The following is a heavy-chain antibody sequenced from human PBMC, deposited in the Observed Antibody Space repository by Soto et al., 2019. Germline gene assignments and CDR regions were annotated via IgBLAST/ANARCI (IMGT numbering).Heavy chain of an antibody. Sequence: PSETLSLTCTVSGGSISSGGYYWSWIRQHPGKGLEWIGYIYYSGSTYYNPSLKSRVTISVDTSKNQFSLKLSSVTAADTAVYYCARVNTLVRGPLDYWGQGALVTVSS. CDR2: IYYSGST. CDR1: GGSISSGGYY. CDR3: ARVNTLVRGPLDY. D-gene: IGHD3-10*01. J-gene: IGHJ4*02. V-gene: IGHV4-31*03.